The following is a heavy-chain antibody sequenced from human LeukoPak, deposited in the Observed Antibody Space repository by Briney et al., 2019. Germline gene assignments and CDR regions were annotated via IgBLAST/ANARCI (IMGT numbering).Heavy chain of an antibody. CDR1: GFTFSSYE. J-gene: IGHJ3*02. V-gene: IGHV3-48*03. CDR2: ISSSGSTI. Sequence: GGSLRLSCAASGFTFSSYEMNWVRQAPGKGLEWVSYISSSGSTIYYADSVKGRFTISRDNAKNSLYLQMNSLRAEDTAVYYCARDEEYCSSTSCPDDAFDIWGQGTMVTVSS. D-gene: IGHD2-2*01. CDR3: ARDEEYCSSTSCPDDAFDI.